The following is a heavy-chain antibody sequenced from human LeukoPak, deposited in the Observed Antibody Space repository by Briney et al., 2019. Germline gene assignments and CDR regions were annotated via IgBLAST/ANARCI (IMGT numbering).Heavy chain of an antibody. CDR2: INPSGGST. D-gene: IGHD4-17*01. J-gene: IGHJ6*02. V-gene: IGHV1-46*01. CDR1: GYTFTNYY. Sequence: ASVKVSCKASGYTFTNYYVHWVRQAPGQGLEWMGIINPSGGSTIYAQKFQGRVTMTRDMSTSTVYMELSSLRSEDTAVYYCARVNEYGDYAWYYYGMDDWGQGTTVTVSS. CDR3: ARVNEYGDYAWYYYGMDD.